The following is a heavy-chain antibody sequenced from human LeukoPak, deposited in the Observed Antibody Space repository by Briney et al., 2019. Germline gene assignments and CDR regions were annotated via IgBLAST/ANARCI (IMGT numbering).Heavy chain of an antibody. V-gene: IGHV4-4*07. CDR1: NDSINNFY. D-gene: IGHD4-11*01. CDR3: AGNYSSLVMGP. J-gene: IGHJ5*02. CDR2: VSTSDTP. Sequence: PSETLSLTCNVSNDSINNFYWTWIRQPAGRGLEWIGTVSTSDTPHYNPSLKSRVAISIDKSKNHFSLRLISVTAADTAVYFCAGNYSSLVMGPLGQGTPVTVSS.